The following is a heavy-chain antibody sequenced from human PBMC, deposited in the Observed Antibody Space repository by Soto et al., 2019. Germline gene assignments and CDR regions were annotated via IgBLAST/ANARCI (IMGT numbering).Heavy chain of an antibody. J-gene: IGHJ4*02. V-gene: IGHV1-69*02. CDR3: ARVRSYSGGFHDY. Sequence: QVQLVQSGAEVKKPGSSVKVSCKASGGTFSSYTISWVRQAPGQGLEWMGRIIPILGIANYAQKFQGRVTITAAKSTSTAYMELSSLRSEDTAVYYCARVRSYSGGFHDYWGQGTLVTVSS. D-gene: IGHD1-26*01. CDR2: IIPILGIA. CDR1: GGTFSSYT.